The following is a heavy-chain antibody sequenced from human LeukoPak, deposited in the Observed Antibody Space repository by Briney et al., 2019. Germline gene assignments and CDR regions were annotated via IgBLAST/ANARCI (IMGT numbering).Heavy chain of an antibody. CDR3: ARATTIFGVVINWFDP. J-gene: IGHJ5*02. Sequence: SVKVSCKASGYTFTGYYMHWVRQAPGQGLEWMGGIIPIFGTANYAQKFQGRVTITADESTSTAYMELSSLRSEDTAVYYCARATTIFGVVINWFDPWGQGTLVTVSS. D-gene: IGHD3-3*01. V-gene: IGHV1-69*13. CDR2: IIPIFGTA. CDR1: GYTFTGYY.